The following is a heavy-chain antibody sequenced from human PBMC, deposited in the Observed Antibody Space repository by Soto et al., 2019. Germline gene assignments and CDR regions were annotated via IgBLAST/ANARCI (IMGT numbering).Heavy chain of an antibody. CDR2: ISSSGSTI. CDR1: GFTFSDYY. CDR3: ARASPPMGDFWSGSQNAFDI. V-gene: IGHV3-11*01. D-gene: IGHD3-3*01. J-gene: IGHJ3*02. Sequence: GGSLRLSCAASGFTFSDYYMSWIRQAPGKGLEWVSYISSSGSTIYYADSVKGRFTISRDNAKNSLYLQMNSLRAEDTAVYYCARASPPMGDFWSGSQNAFDIWGQGTMVTVSS.